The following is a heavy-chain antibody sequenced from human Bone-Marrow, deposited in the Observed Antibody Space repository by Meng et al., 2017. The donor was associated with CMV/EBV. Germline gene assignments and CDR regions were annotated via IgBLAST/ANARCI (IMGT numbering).Heavy chain of an antibody. J-gene: IGHJ3*02. CDR2: ISGSGGST. V-gene: IGHV3-23*01. CDR3: ARDLTGSSGAFDI. D-gene: IGHD1-20*01. Sequence: GESLKISCAASGFTFSSYSMNWVRQAPGKGLEWVSAISGSGGSTYYADSVKGRFTISRDNSKNTLYLQTNSLRAEDTAVYYCARDLTGSSGAFDIWGQGTMVTVS. CDR1: GFTFSSYS.